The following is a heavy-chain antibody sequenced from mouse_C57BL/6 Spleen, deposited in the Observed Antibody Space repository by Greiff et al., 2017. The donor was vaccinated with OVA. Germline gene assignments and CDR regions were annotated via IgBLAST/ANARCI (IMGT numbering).Heavy chain of an antibody. J-gene: IGHJ3*01. CDR1: GYTFTSYG. CDR3: SGWLLQAWFAY. CDR2: IYPRSGNT. Sequence: VKLQESGAELARPGASVKLSCKASGYTFTSYGISWVKQRPGQGLEWIGEIYPRSGNTYYNEKFKGKATLTADKSSSTAYMELRSLTSEDSAVYFCSGWLLQAWFAYWGQGTLVTVSA. D-gene: IGHD2-3*01. V-gene: IGHV1-81*01.